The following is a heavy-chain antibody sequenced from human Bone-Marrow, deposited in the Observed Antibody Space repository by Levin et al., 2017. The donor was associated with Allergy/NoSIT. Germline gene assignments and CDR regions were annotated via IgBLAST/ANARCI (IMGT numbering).Heavy chain of an antibody. D-gene: IGHD1-26*01. CDR1: GYTFTDYY. J-gene: IGHJ3*01. CDR3: TRDLVGVDAFDV. Sequence: GESLKISCPASGYTFTDYYIHWVRQAPGQGLEWMARINCDSGGTKFSQKFEGRVTMTRDTSIRTVSLELSSLRADDTAVYYCTRDLVGVDAFDVWGQGTTVIVSS. V-gene: IGHV1-2*02. CDR2: INCDSGGT.